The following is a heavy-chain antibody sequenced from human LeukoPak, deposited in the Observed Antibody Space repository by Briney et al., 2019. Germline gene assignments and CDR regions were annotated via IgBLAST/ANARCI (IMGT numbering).Heavy chain of an antibody. Sequence: QTGGSLRLSCVASGFTFSSYAMSWVRQAPGKGLEWVSAISGSGGSTYYADSVKGRFTISRDNSKNTLYLQMNSLRAEDTAVYYCAKRVRYCSSTSCYNWFDPWGQGTLVTVSS. J-gene: IGHJ5*02. CDR1: GFTFSSYA. CDR2: ISGSGGST. CDR3: AKRVRYCSSTSCYNWFDP. D-gene: IGHD2-2*01. V-gene: IGHV3-23*01.